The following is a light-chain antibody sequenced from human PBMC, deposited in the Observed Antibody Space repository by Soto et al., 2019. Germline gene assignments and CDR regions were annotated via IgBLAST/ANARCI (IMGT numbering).Light chain of an antibody. V-gene: IGLV2-11*01. CDR2: DVS. J-gene: IGLJ3*02. CDR3: CSYAGSYSWV. CDR1: SSDVGAYNY. Sequence: QSALTQPRSVSGSRGQSVTISCTGTSSDVGAYNYVSWYQHYPGKAPKVMIYDVSERPAGVPDRFSGSKSDNKASLTISGLQAEDEADYYCCSYAGSYSWVFGGGTKLTVL.